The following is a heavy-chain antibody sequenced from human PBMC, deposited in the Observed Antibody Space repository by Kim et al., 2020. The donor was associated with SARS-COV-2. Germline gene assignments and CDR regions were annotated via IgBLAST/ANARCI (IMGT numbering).Heavy chain of an antibody. V-gene: IGHV5-51*01. J-gene: IGHJ4*02. D-gene: IGHD6-13*01. CDR2: IYPGDSDT. Sequence: GESLKISCKGSGYNFTSYWNGWVRQMPGQGLGWMGSIYPGDSDTRYSPSFQGQVTILADKSISTAYLQRSRLKASDTVRYYCAGGLVAAAGIFDYWGQGTLVTVSS. CDR3: AGGLVAAAGIFDY. CDR1: GYNFTSYW.